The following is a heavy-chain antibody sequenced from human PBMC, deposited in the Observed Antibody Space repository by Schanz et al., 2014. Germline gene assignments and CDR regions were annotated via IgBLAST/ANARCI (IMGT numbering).Heavy chain of an antibody. V-gene: IGHV3-7*01. Sequence: VQLVESGGGLVQPGGSVRLSCGASGFSFSTHWMAWVRQAPGKGLEWVANIGDDGADKYYLDSVRGRFTISRDNSKNTVYLQMNSLRTDDTAMYYCARDPNTSAWLPYFDTWGQGTLVTVSS. J-gene: IGHJ4*02. D-gene: IGHD6-19*01. CDR3: ARDPNTSAWLPYFDT. CDR2: IGDDGADK. CDR1: GFSFSTHW.